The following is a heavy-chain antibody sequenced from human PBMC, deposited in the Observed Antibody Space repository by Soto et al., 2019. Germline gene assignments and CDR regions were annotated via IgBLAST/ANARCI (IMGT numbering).Heavy chain of an antibody. V-gene: IGHV5-51*01. CDR1: GYKFTNYW. CDR2: IYPGDSDT. Sequence: LKISCKGSGYKFTNYWIGWVRQMPGKGLEWMGIIYPGDSDTRYSPSFQGQVTISVDKSISTAYLQWSGLKASDTAMYYCARHANLGYCSNTHCFDLDFWGQGTLVTVSS. D-gene: IGHD2-2*01. J-gene: IGHJ4*02. CDR3: ARHANLGYCSNTHCFDLDF.